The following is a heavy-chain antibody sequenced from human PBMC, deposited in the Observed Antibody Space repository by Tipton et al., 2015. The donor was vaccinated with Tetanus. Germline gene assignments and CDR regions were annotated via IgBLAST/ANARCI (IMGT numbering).Heavy chain of an antibody. CDR1: GGSISSGDYY. CDR3: ARVSVIRSDTMALSQGPGREYFQH. J-gene: IGHJ1*01. D-gene: IGHD3-22*01. V-gene: IGHV4-30-4*01. Sequence: TLSLTCTVSGGSISSGDYYWSWIRQPPGKGLEWIGYIYYSGSTYYNPSLKSRVTISVDTSKNQFSLKLSSVTAADTAVYYCARVSVIRSDTMALSQGPGREYFQHWGQGTLVTVSS. CDR2: IYYSGST.